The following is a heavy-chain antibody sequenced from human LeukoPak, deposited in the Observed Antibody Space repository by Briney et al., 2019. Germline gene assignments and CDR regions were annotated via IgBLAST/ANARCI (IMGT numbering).Heavy chain of an antibody. D-gene: IGHD3-3*01. CDR2: IYTSGST. Sequence: SETLSLTCTVSGGSISSGSYYWSWIRQPAGKGLEWIGRIYTSGSTNYNPSLKSRVTISVDTSKNQFSLKLSSVTAADTAVYYCARASYDFWSGYGYYFDYWGQGTLVTVSS. CDR3: ARASYDFWSGYGYYFDY. V-gene: IGHV4-61*02. J-gene: IGHJ4*02. CDR1: GGSISSGSYY.